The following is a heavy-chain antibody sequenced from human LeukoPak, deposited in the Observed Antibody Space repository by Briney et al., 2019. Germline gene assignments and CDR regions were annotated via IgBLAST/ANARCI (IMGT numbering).Heavy chain of an antibody. J-gene: IGHJ4*02. CDR2: ISSSSSYI. CDR3: ARDMIRDSSGYYAPTFDY. Sequence: PGKSLRLSCAASGFTFSSYSMNWVRQAPGKGLEWVSSISSSSSYIYYADSVKGRFTISRDNAKNSLYLQMSSLRAEDTAVYYCARDMIRDSSGYYAPTFDYWGQGTLVTVSS. D-gene: IGHD3-22*01. CDR1: GFTFSSYS. V-gene: IGHV3-21*01.